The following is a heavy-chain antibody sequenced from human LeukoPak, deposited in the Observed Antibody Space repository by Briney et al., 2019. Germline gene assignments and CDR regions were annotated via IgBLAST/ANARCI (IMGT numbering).Heavy chain of an antibody. CDR3: ARSEQFPYYMDV. J-gene: IGHJ6*03. Sequence: ASVEVSCKASGYTFTGYFMRWVRQAPGQGLEGMGWIYPNSGGTNYAQKFQGRVTMTRDTSISTAYMELSRLRSDDTAVYYCARSEQFPYYMDVWGKGTTVTVSS. V-gene: IGHV1-2*02. CDR2: IYPNSGGT. CDR1: GYTFTGYF. D-gene: IGHD6-19*01.